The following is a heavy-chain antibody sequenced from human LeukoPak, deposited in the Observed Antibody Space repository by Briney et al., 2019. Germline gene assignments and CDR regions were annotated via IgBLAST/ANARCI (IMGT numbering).Heavy chain of an antibody. CDR3: ARGDFDYYDSSGYPGY. CDR1: GYTFTGYY. D-gene: IGHD3-22*01. CDR2: INPNSGGT. Sequence: ASVKVSCKASGYTFTGYYMHWVRQAPGQGLEWMGWINPNSGGTNYAQKFQGRVTMTRDTSISTAYMELSRLRSDDTAVYYCARGDFDYYDSSGYPGYWGQGTLVTVSS. V-gene: IGHV1-2*02. J-gene: IGHJ4*02.